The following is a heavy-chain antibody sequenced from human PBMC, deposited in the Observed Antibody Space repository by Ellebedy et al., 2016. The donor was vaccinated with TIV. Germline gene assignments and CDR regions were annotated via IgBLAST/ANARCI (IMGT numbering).Heavy chain of an antibody. CDR2: ISHTGSRT. D-gene: IGHD6-19*01. V-gene: IGHV3-23*01. CDR3: AKGRGGGSDSSAPRYYFDY. J-gene: IGHJ4*02. Sequence: LSLTCAASGFTFNGYAMSWVRQAPGKGLEWVSTISHTGSRTYYANSVEGRFIVSRDNSKRTLYLQMNSLRAEDTAVYYCAKGRGGGSDSSAPRYYFDYWGLGTLVTVSS. CDR1: GFTFNGYA.